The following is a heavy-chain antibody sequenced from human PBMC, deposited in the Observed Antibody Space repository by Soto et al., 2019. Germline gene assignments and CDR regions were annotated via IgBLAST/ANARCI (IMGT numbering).Heavy chain of an antibody. V-gene: IGHV1-2*02. Sequence: GASVKVSCKASGYTFTGYYMHWVRQAPGQGLEWMGWINPNSGGTNYAQKFQGRVTMTRDTSISTAYMELSRLRSDDTAVYYCARAHPIVVVPAAIYYYYVMDVWGQGTTVTVSS. CDR3: ARAHPIVVVPAAIYYYYVMDV. CDR1: GYTFTGYY. D-gene: IGHD2-2*01. J-gene: IGHJ6*02. CDR2: INPNSGGT.